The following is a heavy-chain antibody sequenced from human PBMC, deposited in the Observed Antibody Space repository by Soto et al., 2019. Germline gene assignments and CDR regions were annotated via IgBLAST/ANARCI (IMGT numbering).Heavy chain of an antibody. J-gene: IGHJ4*02. V-gene: IGHV1-2*04. D-gene: IGHD6-19*01. CDR2: INPNSGGT. CDR1: GYTFTGYY. Sequence: ASVKVSCKASGYTFTGYYMHWVRQAPGQGLEWMGWINPNSGGTNYAQKFQGWVTMTRDTSISTAYMELSRLRSDDTAVYYCARDPLLQWLTHFDYWGQGTLVTVSS. CDR3: ARDPLLQWLTHFDY.